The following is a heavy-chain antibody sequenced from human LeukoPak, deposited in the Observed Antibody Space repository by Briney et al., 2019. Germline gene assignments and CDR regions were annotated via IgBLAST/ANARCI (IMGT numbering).Heavy chain of an antibody. D-gene: IGHD6-19*01. CDR1: GGSISSSSYY. CDR2: IYYSGST. Sequence: SETLSLTRTVSGGSISSSSYYWGWIRQPPGKGLEWIGSIYYSGSTYYNPSLKSRVTISVDTSKNQFSLKLSSVTAADTAVYYCARDWGGSGWDNYFDYWGQGTLVTVSS. V-gene: IGHV4-39*07. J-gene: IGHJ4*02. CDR3: ARDWGGSGWDNYFDY.